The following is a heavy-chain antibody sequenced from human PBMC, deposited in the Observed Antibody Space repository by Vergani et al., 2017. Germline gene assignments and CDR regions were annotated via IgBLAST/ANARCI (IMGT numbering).Heavy chain of an antibody. CDR3: ARDIGVVYSSSNYYYYGMDV. CDR2: IYTSGST. CDR1: GGSISSGSYY. Sequence: QVQLQESGPGLVKPSQTLSLTCTVSGGSISSGSYYWSWIRQPAGKGLEWIGRIYTSGSTNYNPSLKSRVTISVDTSKNQFSLKLSSVTAADTAVYYCARDIGVVYSSSNYYYYGMDVWGQGTTVTVSS. J-gene: IGHJ6*02. D-gene: IGHD3-3*01. V-gene: IGHV4-61*02.